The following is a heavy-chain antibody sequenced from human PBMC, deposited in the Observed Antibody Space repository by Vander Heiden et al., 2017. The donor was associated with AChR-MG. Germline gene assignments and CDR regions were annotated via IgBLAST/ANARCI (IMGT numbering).Heavy chain of an antibody. CDR3: ARDRWWLEL. CDR2: IYYSGST. D-gene: IGHD1-7*01. J-gene: IGHJ4*02. CDR1: GGSISSYY. V-gene: IGHV4-59*01. Sequence: QVQLQESGPGLVKPSETLSLTCTVSGGSISSYYWSWIRQPPGKGLEWIGYIYYSGSTNYNPSLKSRVTISVDTSKNQFSLKLSSVTAADTAVYYCARDRWWLELWGQGTLVTVSS.